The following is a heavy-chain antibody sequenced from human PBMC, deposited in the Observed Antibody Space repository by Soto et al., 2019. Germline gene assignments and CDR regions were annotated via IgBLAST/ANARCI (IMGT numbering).Heavy chain of an antibody. CDR2: ITTSDDIT. D-gene: IGHD3-3*01. CDR3: TKGDSYGYCDPSSGYSTHDH. CDR1: GFIFKDFA. Sequence: EVQLFESGGGLVEPGESLRLSCEASGFIFKDFAMSWVRQAPGKGLEWVSTITTSDDITYSADSVRGRFIISRDNSANTMFLQMSSMRGDDTATYYCTKGDSYGYCDPSSGYSTHDHWGQGTLVTVSS. V-gene: IGHV3-23*01. J-gene: IGHJ5*02.